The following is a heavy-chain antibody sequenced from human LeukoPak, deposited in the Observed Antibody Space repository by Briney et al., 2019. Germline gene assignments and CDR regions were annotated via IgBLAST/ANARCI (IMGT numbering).Heavy chain of an antibody. D-gene: IGHD5-12*01. CDR1: GFSLSNYA. CDR3: AKGAYDYVEIGYFDH. CDR2: IIASSGST. Sequence: PGGSLRLSCAVSGFSLSNYAMSWVRQAPGKGPEWVSLIIASSGSTVYADSVKGRFTISRDNSKNTLYLQMNSLRAEDTAVYYCAKGAYDYVEIGYFDHWGQGTLVTVSS. V-gene: IGHV3-23*01. J-gene: IGHJ4*02.